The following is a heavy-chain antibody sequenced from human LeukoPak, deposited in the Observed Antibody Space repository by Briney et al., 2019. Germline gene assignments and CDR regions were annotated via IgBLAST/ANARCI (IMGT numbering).Heavy chain of an antibody. CDR1: RGSISGYD. V-gene: IGHV4-4*07. D-gene: IGHD2-8*02. CDR2: IYVGWSI. Sequence: SETLSLTCAVPRGSISGYDWRWIRQVAGKGLEWIGRIYVGWSIDSNPSLRSRVTMSVDMSKNQFSLKLKSVTGAHTAVYYCERDFQSEDWWGALDLWGQGTMVTVSS. CDR3: ERDFQSEDWWGALDL. J-gene: IGHJ3*01.